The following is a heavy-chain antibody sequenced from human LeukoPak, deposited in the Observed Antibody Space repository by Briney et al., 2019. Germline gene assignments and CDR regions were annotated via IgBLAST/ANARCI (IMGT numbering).Heavy chain of an antibody. D-gene: IGHD3-9*01. J-gene: IGHJ4*02. CDR1: GYTFTGYY. CDR3: ARRVVLTAYDY. V-gene: IGHV1-2*02. Sequence: ASVKVSCKASGYTFTGYYMHWVRQAPGQGLEWMGWINPNSGGTKYAQMFQGRVTMTRDTSISTAYMEVSRLTSDDTAVYYCARRVVLTAYDYWGQGTLVTVSS. CDR2: INPNSGGT.